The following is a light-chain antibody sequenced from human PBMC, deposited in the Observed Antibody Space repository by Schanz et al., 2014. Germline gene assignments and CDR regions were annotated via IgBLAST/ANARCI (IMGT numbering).Light chain of an antibody. CDR2: GNS. V-gene: IGLV1-40*01. Sequence: QSVLTQPPSVSGAPGQRVTISCTGSSSNIGAGYDVHWYQQLPGTAPKLLIYGNSNRPSGVPDRFSGSKSGNTASLTISGLQAEDEAHYYCSSYAGKHTLVFGGGTKLTVL. CDR1: SSNIGAGYD. CDR3: SSYAGKHTLV. J-gene: IGLJ2*01.